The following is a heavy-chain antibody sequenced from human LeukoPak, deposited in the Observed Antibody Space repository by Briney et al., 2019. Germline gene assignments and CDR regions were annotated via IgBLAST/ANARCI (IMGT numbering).Heavy chain of an antibody. J-gene: IGHJ4*02. D-gene: IGHD2-15*01. V-gene: IGHV3-48*02. CDR2: ISSSSDTI. Sequence: GGSLRLSCAASGFTFSSYRMNWVRQAPGKGLEWVSYISSSSDTIYYADSVKGRSTISRDNAKRLLYLQMNSLRDEDTAVYYCARDPPSGGFDSWGQGTLVTVSS. CDR3: ARDPPSGGFDS. CDR1: GFTFSSYR.